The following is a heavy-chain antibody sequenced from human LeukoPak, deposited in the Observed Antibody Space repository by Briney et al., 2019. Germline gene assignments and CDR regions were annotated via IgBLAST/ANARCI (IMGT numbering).Heavy chain of an antibody. CDR1: GFTFSSYW. CDR2: INSDGSST. D-gene: IGHD3-22*01. J-gene: IGHJ4*02. V-gene: IGHV3-74*01. Sequence: GGSLRLSCAASGFTFSSYWMHWVRHAPGKGLVWVSRINSDGSSTSYADSVKGRFTISRDNAKNTLYLQMNSLRAEDTAVYYCAREGRNYYDSSGLDYWGQGTLVTVSS. CDR3: AREGRNYYDSSGLDY.